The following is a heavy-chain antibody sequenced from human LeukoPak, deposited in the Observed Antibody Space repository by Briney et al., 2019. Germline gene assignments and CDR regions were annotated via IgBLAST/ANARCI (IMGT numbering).Heavy chain of an antibody. Sequence: ASVKVSCKASGGTFSSYAISWVRQAPGQGLEWMGGIIPIFGTANYAQKFQGRVTITADESTSTAYMELSSLRSEDTAVYYCARGGSPHHYYYYYMDVWGKGTTVTVSS. CDR3: ARGGSPHHYYYYYMDV. J-gene: IGHJ6*03. CDR2: IIPIFGTA. D-gene: IGHD1-26*01. V-gene: IGHV1-69*01. CDR1: GGTFSSYA.